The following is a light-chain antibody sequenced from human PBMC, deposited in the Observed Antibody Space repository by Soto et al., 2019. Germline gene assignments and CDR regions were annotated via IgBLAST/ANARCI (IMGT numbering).Light chain of an antibody. Sequence: IVMTQSPATLSVSPGERATLSCRASQSVSSNLAWYQQKPGQAPRLLIYGASTRATGVPARFSGSGSGTEFTLTISSLQSEDFAVYYCQQYNYWLLITFGQGTRLEIK. CDR2: GAS. CDR3: QQYNYWLLIT. CDR1: QSVSSN. J-gene: IGKJ5*01. V-gene: IGKV3-15*01.